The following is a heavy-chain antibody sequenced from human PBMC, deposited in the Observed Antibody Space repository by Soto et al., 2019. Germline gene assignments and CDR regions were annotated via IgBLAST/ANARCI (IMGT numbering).Heavy chain of an antibody. V-gene: IGHV3-23*01. CDR3: AKANRYCSGGTCFVFDY. CDR2: ISANGGST. Sequence: HPGGSLRLSCAASGFTFSNYAMSWVRQAPGKGLEWVSSISANGGSTYYADSVKGRFTISRDNSQNTLSLQMNSLRAEDTAIYYCAKANRYCSGGTCFVFDYWGQGALVTVSS. J-gene: IGHJ4*02. CDR1: GFTFSNYA. D-gene: IGHD2-15*01.